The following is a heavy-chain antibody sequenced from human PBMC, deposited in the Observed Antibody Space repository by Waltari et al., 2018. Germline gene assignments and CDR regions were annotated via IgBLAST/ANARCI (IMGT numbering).Heavy chain of an antibody. CDR3: AKGSGYIQDY. Sequence: EVQLVESGGGLVQPGGSLRLSCEAHGFAVSSSFMTWVRQAPGKGLEFVSIISPTGDTHYADSVRGRSVISRDTPKNTLFLQMNSVRPEDTAVYYCAKGSGYIQDYWGQGILVTVSS. CDR1: GFAVSSSF. CDR2: ISPTGDT. V-gene: IGHV3-66*01. D-gene: IGHD3-3*01. J-gene: IGHJ4*02.